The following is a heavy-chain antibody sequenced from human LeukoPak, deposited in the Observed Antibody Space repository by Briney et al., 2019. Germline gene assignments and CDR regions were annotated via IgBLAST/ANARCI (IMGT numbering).Heavy chain of an antibody. J-gene: IGHJ4*02. CDR2: IYYSGST. CDR1: GGSISSYY. Sequence: SGTLSLTCTVSGGSISSYYWSWIRQPPGKGLEWIGYIYYSGSTNYNPSLKSRVTISVDTSKNQFSLKLSSVTAADTAVYYCARGYYDILTGAYYFDYWGQGTLVTVSS. CDR3: ARGYYDILTGAYYFDY. D-gene: IGHD3-9*01. V-gene: IGHV4-59*01.